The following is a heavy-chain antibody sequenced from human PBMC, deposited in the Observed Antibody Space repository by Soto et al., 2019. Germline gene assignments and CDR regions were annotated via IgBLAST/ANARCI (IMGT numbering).Heavy chain of an antibody. V-gene: IGHV1-46*01. CDR3: ARAEGSGSYYLDYYGMDV. D-gene: IGHD3-10*01. CDR1: GYTFTSYY. J-gene: IGHJ6*02. CDR2: INPSGGST. Sequence: ASVKVSCKASGYTFTSYYMHWVRQAPGQGLEWMGIINPSGGSTSYAQKFQGRVTMTRDTSTSTVYMEVSSLRSEFTAVYYCARAEGSGSYYLDYYGMDVWGQGTTVTVSS.